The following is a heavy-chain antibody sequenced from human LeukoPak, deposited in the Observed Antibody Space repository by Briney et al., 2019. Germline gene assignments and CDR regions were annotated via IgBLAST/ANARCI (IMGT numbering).Heavy chain of an antibody. CDR2: IRAYNGNT. CDR3: ARDSHDSSGYYRNFDY. D-gene: IGHD3-22*01. Sequence: GASVKVSCKASGYTFTSYGISWVRQAPGQGLEWMGWIRAYNGNTNYAQKLKGRVTMTTNTSTSPAHMELKSLRADDTAVYYGARDSHDSSGYYRNFDYWGQGTLVTVSS. J-gene: IGHJ4*02. CDR1: GYTFTSYG. V-gene: IGHV1-18*01.